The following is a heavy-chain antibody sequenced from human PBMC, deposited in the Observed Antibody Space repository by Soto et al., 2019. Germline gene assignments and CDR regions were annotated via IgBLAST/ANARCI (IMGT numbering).Heavy chain of an antibody. CDR1: GGSFSGYY. Sequence: QVQLQQWGAGLLKPSETLSLTCAVYGGSFSGYYWSWIRQPPGKGLEWIGEINHSGSTNYNPSLKSRVTISVDTSKNQFSLKLSSVTAADTAVYYCAMSRRGSWHGMDVWGQGTTVTVSS. J-gene: IGHJ6*02. CDR2: INHSGST. V-gene: IGHV4-34*01. D-gene: IGHD6-13*01. CDR3: AMSRRGSWHGMDV.